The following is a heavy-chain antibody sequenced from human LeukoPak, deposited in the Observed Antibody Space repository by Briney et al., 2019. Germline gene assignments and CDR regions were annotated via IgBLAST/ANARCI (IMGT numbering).Heavy chain of an antibody. CDR1: EFTFSDRY. Sequence: GGSLRLSCAASEFTFSDRYMSWIRQAPGKGMEWVAYISPNSDNIHYADSVKGRFTISRDNAKNSLFLQLTSLRAEDTAVCYCVTETGWLFDFWGQGILVTVSS. V-gene: IGHV3-11*04. D-gene: IGHD3-9*01. CDR3: VTETGWLFDF. CDR2: ISPNSDNI. J-gene: IGHJ4*02.